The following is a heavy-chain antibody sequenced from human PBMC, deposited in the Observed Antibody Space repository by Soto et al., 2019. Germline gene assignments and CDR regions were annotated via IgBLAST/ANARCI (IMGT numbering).Heavy chain of an antibody. J-gene: IGHJ5*02. CDR1: GFTFTIYA. V-gene: IGHV3-23*01. CDR3: AKDLHFDFWSGPYPNWFDP. D-gene: IGHD3-3*01. Sequence: GSLRLSCAASGFTFTIYAMNWVRQAPGKGLDWVSAINGSGGGTYYADSVQGRFTISRDNSKNTLYLQMNSLRPEDTAVYYCAKDLHFDFWSGPYPNWFDPSGQGTLVTGSS. CDR2: INGSGGGT.